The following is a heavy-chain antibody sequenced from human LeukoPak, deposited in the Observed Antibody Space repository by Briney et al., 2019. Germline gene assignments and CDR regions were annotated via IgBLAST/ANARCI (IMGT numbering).Heavy chain of an antibody. CDR2: IKQDGSEK. J-gene: IGHJ4*02. V-gene: IGHV3-7*01. CDR3: ARDPAYYYDSSGYYDY. D-gene: IGHD3-22*01. Sequence: GGSLGLSCAASGFTFSSYWMSWVRQAPGKGLEWVANIKQDGSEKYYVDSVKGRFTISRDNAKNSLYLQMNSLRAEDTAVYYCARDPAYYYDSSGYYDYWGQGTLVTVSS. CDR1: GFTFSSYW.